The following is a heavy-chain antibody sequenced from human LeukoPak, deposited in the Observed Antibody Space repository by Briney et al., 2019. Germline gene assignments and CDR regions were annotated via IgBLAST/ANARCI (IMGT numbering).Heavy chain of an antibody. Sequence: GGSLRLSCAASRFTFSDYSMNWVRQAPGKGLEWVSYISSSGSTIYYADSVKGRFTISRDNAKNSLYLQMNSLRVEDTAVYYCARAATMVRSFDYWGQGTLVTVSS. CDR3: ARAATMVRSFDY. D-gene: IGHD3-10*01. J-gene: IGHJ4*02. V-gene: IGHV3-48*04. CDR1: RFTFSDYS. CDR2: ISSSGSTI.